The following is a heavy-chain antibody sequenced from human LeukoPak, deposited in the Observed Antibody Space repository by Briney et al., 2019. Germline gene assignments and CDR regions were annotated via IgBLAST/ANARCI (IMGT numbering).Heavy chain of an antibody. V-gene: IGHV4-39*06. J-gene: IGHJ4*02. CDR2: INYRGAV. Sequence: SETLSLACTVSDGSTTGTRYYWGWFRQTPGKGPEWIGNINYRGAVYYNPSLRSRATISLDTSKNQFPLKLSSVTAADTAVYYCAIARDTTMGATKYFDYWGQGTLVTVSS. CDR1: DGSTTGTRYY. D-gene: IGHD5-18*01. CDR3: AIARDTTMGATKYFDY.